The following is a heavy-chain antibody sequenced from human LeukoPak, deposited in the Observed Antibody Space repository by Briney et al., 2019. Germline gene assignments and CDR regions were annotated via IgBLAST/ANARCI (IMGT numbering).Heavy chain of an antibody. V-gene: IGHV4-38-2*02. CDR3: ARDHQLRFLEWSYNWFDP. Sequence: KSSETLSLTCTVSGYSISSGYYWGWIRQPPGKGLEWIGYIYHSGSTNYNPSLKSRVTISVDTSKNQFSLKLSSVTAADTAVYYCARDHQLRFLEWSYNWFDPWGQGTLVTVSS. J-gene: IGHJ5*02. CDR1: GYSISSGYY. CDR2: IYHSGST. D-gene: IGHD3-3*01.